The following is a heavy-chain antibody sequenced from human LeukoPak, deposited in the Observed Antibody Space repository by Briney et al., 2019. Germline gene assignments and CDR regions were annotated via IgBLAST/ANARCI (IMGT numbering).Heavy chain of an antibody. Sequence: PGRSLRLSCAASGFTFSSYAMHWVRQAPGKGLEWVAVISYDGSNKYYADSVKGRFTISRDNSKNTLYLQMNSLRAEDTAVYYCARDLDYYGMDVWGQGTTVTVSS. CDR3: ARDLDYYGMDV. V-gene: IGHV3-30-3*01. CDR2: ISYDGSNK. CDR1: GFTFSSYA. J-gene: IGHJ6*02.